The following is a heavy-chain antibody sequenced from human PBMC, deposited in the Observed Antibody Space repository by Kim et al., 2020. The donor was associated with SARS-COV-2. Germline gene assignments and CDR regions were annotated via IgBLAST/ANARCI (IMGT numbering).Heavy chain of an antibody. Sequence: LKSRVTISVDTSKNQFSLKLSSVTAAYTAVYYCARARGGTMIVVVIGAFDIWGQGTMVTVSS. D-gene: IGHD3-22*01. V-gene: IGHV4-31*02. J-gene: IGHJ3*02. CDR3: ARARGGTMIVVVIGAFDI.